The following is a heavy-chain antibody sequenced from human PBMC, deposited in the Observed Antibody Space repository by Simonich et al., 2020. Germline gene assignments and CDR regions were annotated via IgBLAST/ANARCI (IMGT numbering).Heavy chain of an antibody. CDR2: IYHSGSH. CDR3: ARVGYSNYYYYGMDV. Sequence: QVQLQESGPGLVKPSETLSLTCAVSGYSISSGYYWGWIRQPPGKGLGWIGSIYHSGSHYYNPSLKSRVTISGDTSKNQFSLKLSSVTAADTAVYYCARVGYSNYYYYGMDVWGQGTTVTVSS. CDR1: GYSISSGYY. D-gene: IGHD6-13*01. J-gene: IGHJ6*02. V-gene: IGHV4-38-2*01.